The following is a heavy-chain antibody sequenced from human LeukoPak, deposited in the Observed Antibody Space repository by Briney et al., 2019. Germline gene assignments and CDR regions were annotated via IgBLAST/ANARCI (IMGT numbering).Heavy chain of an antibody. CDR2: ISYDGSNK. CDR1: GFTFSSYA. D-gene: IGHD6-13*01. J-gene: IGHJ6*02. Sequence: PGGSLRLSRAASGFTFSSYAMHWVRQAPGKGLEWVAVISYDGSNKYYADSVKGRFTISRDNSKNTLYLQMNSLRAEDTAVYYCAREGQQLALCMDVWGQGTTVTVSS. V-gene: IGHV3-30-3*01. CDR3: AREGQQLALCMDV.